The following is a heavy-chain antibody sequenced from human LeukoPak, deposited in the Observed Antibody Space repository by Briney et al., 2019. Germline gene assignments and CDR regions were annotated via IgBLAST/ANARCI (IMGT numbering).Heavy chain of an antibody. Sequence: SETLSLTCAVYGGSFSGYYWGWIRQPPGKGLEWIGEINHSGSTNYNPSLKSRVTISVDTSKNQFSLKLSSVTAADTAVYYCARYYYGSGSYYKIFDYWGQGTLVTVSS. V-gene: IGHV4-34*01. CDR3: ARYYYGSGSYYKIFDY. CDR1: GGSFSGYY. D-gene: IGHD3-10*01. CDR2: INHSGST. J-gene: IGHJ4*02.